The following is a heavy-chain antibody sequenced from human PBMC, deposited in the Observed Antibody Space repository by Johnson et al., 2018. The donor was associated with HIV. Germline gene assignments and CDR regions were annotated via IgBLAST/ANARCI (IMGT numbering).Heavy chain of an antibody. D-gene: IGHD6-13*01. Sequence: VQLVESGGGVVQPGGSLRLSCAASGFAFRTYWMVWVRQVPGKRPVWVARIYNDGSRTTYADSVRGRFPISRDNSKNTLYLQMNSLRAEDTAVYYCARVKQQVVRVGSDAFDIWGQGTMVTVSS. V-gene: IGHV3-74*03. CDR3: ARVKQQVVRVGSDAFDI. CDR1: GFAFRTYW. CDR2: IYNDGSRT. J-gene: IGHJ3*02.